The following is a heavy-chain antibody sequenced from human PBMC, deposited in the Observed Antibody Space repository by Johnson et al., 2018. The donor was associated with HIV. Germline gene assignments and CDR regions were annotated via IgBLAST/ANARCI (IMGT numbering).Heavy chain of an antibody. V-gene: IGHV3-66*01. CDR3: ARSSGSYLDYAFDI. D-gene: IGHD1-26*01. CDR1: GFTVSSNY. CDR2: IYSGGST. Sequence: MQLVESGGGVVQPGGSLRLSCAASGFTVSSNYMSWVRQAPGKGLEWVSVIYSGGSTYYADSVKGRFTISRDNSKNTLYLQMNSLRAEDTAVYYCARSSGSYLDYAFDIWGQGTMVTVSS. J-gene: IGHJ3*02.